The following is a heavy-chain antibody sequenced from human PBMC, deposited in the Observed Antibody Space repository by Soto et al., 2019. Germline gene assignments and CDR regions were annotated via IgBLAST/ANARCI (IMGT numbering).Heavy chain of an antibody. CDR3: ARGPGGRRPYYLDY. J-gene: IGHJ4*02. D-gene: IGHD1-1*01. Sequence: QVQLQQWGAGLLKPSETLSLTCDVYAGSFSGYYWSWLRQPPGKGLEWIGEINHSGSTNSNQSLKSRVTISVDTSQNQFSLKLSSVTAEDTAVYYCARGPGGRRPYYLDYWGKGKLVTVSS. CDR2: INHSGST. CDR1: AGSFSGYY. V-gene: IGHV4-34*01.